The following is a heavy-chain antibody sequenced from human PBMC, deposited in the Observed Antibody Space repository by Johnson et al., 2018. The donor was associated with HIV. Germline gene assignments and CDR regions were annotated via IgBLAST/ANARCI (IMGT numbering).Heavy chain of an antibody. D-gene: IGHD2-21*01. CDR2: ISYDGSNK. Sequence: QVQLVESGGGLVQPGRSLRLSCAASGFTFSSYAMHWVRQAPGKGLEWVAVISYDGSNKYYADSVKGRFTISRDNPWNTLSLQMNNLTSEDTAVYYCAKSVVVVLVGDNDDAFDIWGQGTLVIVSS. V-gene: IGHV3-30*04. CDR3: AKSVVVVLVGDNDDAFDI. CDR1: GFTFSSYA. J-gene: IGHJ3*02.